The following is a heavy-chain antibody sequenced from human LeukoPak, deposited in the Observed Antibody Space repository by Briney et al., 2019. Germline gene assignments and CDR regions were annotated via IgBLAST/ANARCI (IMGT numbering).Heavy chain of an antibody. J-gene: IGHJ4*02. CDR3: ARLRFSKLDY. CDR2: IHYTGST. Sequence: SETLSLTCTVSGGSISSSSYYWGWIRQPPGKGLEWIGSIHYTGSTYYNPSLKSRVTISVDTSKNQFSLKLSSVTAADTAVYYCARLRFSKLDYWGQGTLVTVSS. D-gene: IGHD3-10*01. CDR1: GGSISSSSYY. V-gene: IGHV4-39*01.